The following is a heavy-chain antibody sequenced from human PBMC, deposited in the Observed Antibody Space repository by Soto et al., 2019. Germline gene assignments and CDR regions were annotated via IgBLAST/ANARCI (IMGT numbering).Heavy chain of an antibody. J-gene: IGHJ4*02. V-gene: IGHV1-18*01. D-gene: IGHD3-22*01. Sequence: QVQLVQSGAEVKKPGASVKVSCKASGYTFTSYGISWVRQAPGQGLEWMGWISAYNGNTNYAQKLQGRDTMTTDTSTSTAYMELRSLRSDDTAVYYCARDRERAYYDSSGYYDYWGQGTLVTVSS. CDR2: ISAYNGNT. CDR3: ARDRERAYYDSSGYYDY. CDR1: GYTFTSYG.